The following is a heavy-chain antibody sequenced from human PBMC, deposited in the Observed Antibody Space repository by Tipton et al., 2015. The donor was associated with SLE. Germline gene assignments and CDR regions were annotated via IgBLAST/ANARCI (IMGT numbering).Heavy chain of an antibody. CDR3: ARANGYYGSGSYSFDY. J-gene: IGHJ4*02. D-gene: IGHD3-10*01. Sequence: TLSLTCAVYGGSFSGYYWSWIRQPPGKGLEWIGEINHSGSTNYNPSLKSRVTISVDTSKNQFSLKLSSVTAADTAVYYCARANGYYGSGSYSFDYWGQGTLVTVSS. V-gene: IGHV4-34*01. CDR1: GGSFSGYY. CDR2: INHSGST.